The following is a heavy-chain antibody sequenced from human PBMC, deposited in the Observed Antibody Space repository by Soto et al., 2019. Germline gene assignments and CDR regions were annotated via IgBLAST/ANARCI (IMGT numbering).Heavy chain of an antibody. D-gene: IGHD3-3*01. V-gene: IGHV3-23*01. CDR3: AKLPHYDFWSGSHTYWFDP. CDR2: ISGSGGST. J-gene: IGHJ5*02. CDR1: GFTFSTYA. Sequence: GGSLRLSCAASGFTFSTYAMSWVRQAPGKGLEWVSTISGSGGSTFYADSVKGRFTISRDNSKDTLYLQINSLRAEDTAVYYCAKLPHYDFWSGSHTYWFDPWGQGTLVTVSS.